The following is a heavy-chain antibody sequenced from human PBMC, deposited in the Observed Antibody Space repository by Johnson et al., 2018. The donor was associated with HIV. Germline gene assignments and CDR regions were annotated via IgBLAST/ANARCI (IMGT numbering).Heavy chain of an antibody. Sequence: VQLVESRGVLVQPGGSLRLSCVASGFTVSSNEMNWVRQAPGKGLEWVSCISGGSTHDADPRKGRFTISRAKSKNTLHLQMSSLRAEDTAVFYCASGKSWHRDAFDIWGQGTMVTVSS. CDR2: ISGGST. CDR3: ASGKSWHRDAFDI. D-gene: IGHD1-26*01. V-gene: IGHV3-38-3*01. CDR1: GFTVSSNE. J-gene: IGHJ3*02.